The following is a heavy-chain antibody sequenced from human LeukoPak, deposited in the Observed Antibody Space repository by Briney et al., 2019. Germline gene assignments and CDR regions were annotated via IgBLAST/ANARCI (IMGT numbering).Heavy chain of an antibody. Sequence: GGSLRLSCAASGFTFSSYAMSWVRQAPGKGLEWVSAISGSGGSTYYADSAKGRFTISRDNSKNTLYLQMNSLRAEDTAVYYCARTLRYCTNGVCYSGKYYFDYWGQGTLVTVSS. V-gene: IGHV3-23*01. J-gene: IGHJ4*02. CDR3: ARTLRYCTNGVCYSGKYYFDY. D-gene: IGHD2-8*01. CDR2: ISGSGGST. CDR1: GFTFSSYA.